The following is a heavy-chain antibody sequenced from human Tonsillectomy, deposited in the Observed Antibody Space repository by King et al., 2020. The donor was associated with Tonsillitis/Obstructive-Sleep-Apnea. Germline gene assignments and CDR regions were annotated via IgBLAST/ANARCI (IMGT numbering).Heavy chain of an antibody. Sequence: EVQLQESGGGLVKPGESLRLSCVVSGLKFSDAWMNWVRQAPEKGLEWVGRIKSKGGGETRDYATPVKGRFTLSRDDSKDTLYLQMNNLKTEDTAVYYCSWQGTEQGVFDIWGQGTMVTVSS. CDR2: IKSKGGGETR. CDR1: GLKFSDAW. CDR3: SWQGTEQGVFDI. J-gene: IGHJ3*02. V-gene: IGHV3-15*07. D-gene: IGHD1-14*01.